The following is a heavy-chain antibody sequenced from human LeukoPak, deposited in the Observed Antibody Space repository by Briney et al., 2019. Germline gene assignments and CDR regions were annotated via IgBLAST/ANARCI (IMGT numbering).Heavy chain of an antibody. CDR2: ISGSGGST. J-gene: IGHJ4*02. Sequence: GGSLRLSCAASGFTFSSYAMSWVRQAPGKGLEWVSAISGSGGSTYYADSVKGRFTISRDNSKNTLYLQMNSLRAEDTAVYYCTTDLYYDFWSGYIWGQGTLVTVSS. D-gene: IGHD3-3*01. CDR3: TTDLYYDFWSGYI. CDR1: GFTFSSYA. V-gene: IGHV3-23*01.